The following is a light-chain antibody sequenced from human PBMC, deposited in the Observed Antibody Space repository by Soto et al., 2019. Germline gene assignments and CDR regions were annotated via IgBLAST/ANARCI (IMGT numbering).Light chain of an antibody. CDR3: QQYGDSPIYT. Sequence: EIVLTQSPGTLSLSPGERATLSCRASQSVGNNYLAWYQQRPGQAPRLLIYGASNRATGVPDRFSGTGSGTDFTLTISRLELEDFALYSCQQYGDSPIYTFGQGTKLEIK. CDR2: GAS. J-gene: IGKJ2*01. CDR1: QSVGNNY. V-gene: IGKV3-20*01.